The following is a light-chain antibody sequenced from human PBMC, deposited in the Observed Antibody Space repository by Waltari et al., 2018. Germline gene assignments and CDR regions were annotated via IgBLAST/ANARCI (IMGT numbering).Light chain of an antibody. CDR3: QNHERLPAT. CDR2: VAS. CDR1: QSVSRY. V-gene: IGKV3-20*01. Sequence: EVVLTQSPGTLSLSPGERATLSCRASQSVSRYVAWYQQRPGQAPRLLIYVASTRATGVQDRFSGSGFGTDFSLTISRLEPEDFAVYYCQNHERLPATFGQGTKVEIK. J-gene: IGKJ1*01.